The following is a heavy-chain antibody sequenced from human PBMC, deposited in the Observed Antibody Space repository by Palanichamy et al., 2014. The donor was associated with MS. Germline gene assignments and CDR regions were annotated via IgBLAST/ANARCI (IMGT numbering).Heavy chain of an antibody. CDR3: TRDRSSGYYGSSDY. D-gene: IGHD3-22*01. Sequence: EVQLVESGGGLVQPGGSLRLSCAASGFTFSSYSMNWVRQAPGKGLEWVSYISGSSITIYYADSVKGRFTISRDNAKNSLYLQMNSLRAEDTAVYYCTRDRSSGYYGSSDYWGQGTLVTVSS. CDR1: GFTFSSYS. CDR2: ISGSSITI. V-gene: IGHV3-48*01. J-gene: IGHJ4*02.